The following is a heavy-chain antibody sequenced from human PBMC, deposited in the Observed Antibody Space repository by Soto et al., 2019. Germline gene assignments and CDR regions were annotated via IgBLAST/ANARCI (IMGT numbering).Heavy chain of an antibody. J-gene: IGHJ4*02. V-gene: IGHV3-23*01. CDR2: ISGSGGST. CDR3: VLYDILTGYYDRGVPFDY. D-gene: IGHD3-9*01. Sequence: GGSLRLSCAASGFTFSSYAMSWVRQAPGKGLEWVSAISGSGGSTYYADSVKGRFTISRDNSKNTLYLQMNSLRAEDTAVYYCVLYDILTGYYDRGVPFDYWGQGTLVTVSS. CDR1: GFTFSSYA.